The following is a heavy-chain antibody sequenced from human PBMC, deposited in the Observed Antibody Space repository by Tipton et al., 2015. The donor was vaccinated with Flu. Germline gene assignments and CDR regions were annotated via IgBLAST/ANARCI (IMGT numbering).Heavy chain of an antibody. CDR3: AGINSVNTLHMVLDV. V-gene: IGHV5-51*01. D-gene: IGHD3-10*01. CDR1: GYSFTSYW. J-gene: IGHJ6*02. CDR2: IYPGDSDT. Sequence: QLVQSGAEVKKPGESLKISCKGSGYSFTSYWIGWVRQMPGKGLEWMGIIYPGDSDTRYSPSFQGQVTFSADKSISTAYLQWSSLKAWDTAMYYCAGINSVNTLHMVLDVWGQGTTVTVSS.